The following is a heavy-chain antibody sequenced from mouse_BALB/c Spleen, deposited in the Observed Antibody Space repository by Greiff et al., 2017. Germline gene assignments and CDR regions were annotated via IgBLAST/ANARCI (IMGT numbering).Heavy chain of an antibody. J-gene: IGHJ3*01. V-gene: IGHV5-17*02. Sequence: EVMLVESGGGLVQPGGSRKLSCAASGFTFSSFGMHWVRQAPEKGLEWVAYISSCSSTIYYADTVKGRFTISRDNPKNTLFLKMTRLRSEDTAMYYCARPGHLNYYGSSYWFAYWGQGTLVTVSA. CDR2: ISSCSSTI. D-gene: IGHD1-1*01. CDR1: GFTFSSFG. CDR3: ARPGHLNYYGSSYWFAY.